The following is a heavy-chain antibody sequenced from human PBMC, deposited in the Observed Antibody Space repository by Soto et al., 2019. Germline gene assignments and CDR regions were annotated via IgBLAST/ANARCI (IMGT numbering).Heavy chain of an antibody. J-gene: IGHJ3*02. CDR2: INHSGST. V-gene: IGHV4-34*01. CDR1: GGSFSGYY. D-gene: IGHD2-15*01. Sequence: SETLSLTCAVYGGSFSGYYWSWIRQPPGKGLEWIGEINHSGSTNYNPSLKSRVTISVDTSKNQFSLKLSSMTAADTSVYYCARGQWWYTPRAFDIWGQGTMVTVSS. CDR3: ARGQWWYTPRAFDI.